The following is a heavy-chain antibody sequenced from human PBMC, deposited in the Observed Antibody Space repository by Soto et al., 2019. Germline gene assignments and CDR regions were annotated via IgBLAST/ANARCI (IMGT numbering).Heavy chain of an antibody. CDR3: ARAGLGYCSGGSCYFDY. CDR1: GFTFSSYA. J-gene: IGHJ4*02. CDR2: ISYDGSNK. D-gene: IGHD2-15*01. Sequence: QVQLVESGGGVVQPGRSLRLSCAASGFTFSSYAMHWVRQAPGKGLEWVAVISYDGSNKYYADSVKGRFTISRDNSKNTLYLQMNSLRAEDTAVYYCARAGLGYCSGGSCYFDYWGQGTLVTVSS. V-gene: IGHV3-30-3*01.